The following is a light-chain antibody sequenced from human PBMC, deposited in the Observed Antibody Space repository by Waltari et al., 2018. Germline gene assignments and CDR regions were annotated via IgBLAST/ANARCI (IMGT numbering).Light chain of an antibody. V-gene: IGLV2-8*01. Sequence: QSALTQPPSASGAPGQSVTISCTGTSTDIGAYNYVSWYQQHPGEAPKLFIYEVNKRPAGVPNRFSGSKSGDTASLTVAGLQADDEGDYYCSSYAGRNTLFGGGTKLTVL. CDR1: STDIGAYNY. J-gene: IGLJ2*01. CDR2: EVN. CDR3: SSYAGRNTL.